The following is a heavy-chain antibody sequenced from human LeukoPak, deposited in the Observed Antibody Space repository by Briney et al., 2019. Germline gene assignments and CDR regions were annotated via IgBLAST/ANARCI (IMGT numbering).Heavy chain of an antibody. CDR2: IYHSGST. CDR1: GYSISSGYY. J-gene: IGHJ4*02. CDR3: ARVSRPGHFDY. V-gene: IGHV4-38-2*02. Sequence: PSETLSLTCTVSGYSISSGYYWGWIRQPPGKGLEWIGSIYHSGSTYYNPSLKSRVTISVDTSKNQFSLKLSSVTAADTAVYYCARVSRPGHFDYWGQGTLVTVSS.